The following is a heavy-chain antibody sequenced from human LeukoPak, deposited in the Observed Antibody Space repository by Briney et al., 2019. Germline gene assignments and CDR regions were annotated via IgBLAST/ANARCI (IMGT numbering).Heavy chain of an antibody. CDR1: GYTFTSYY. D-gene: IGHD3-10*01. J-gene: IGHJ4*02. Sequence: GASVKVSCKASGYTFTSYYMHWVRQAPGRGLEWMGIINPSCGSTSYAQKFQGRVTMTRDTSTSTVYMELSSLRSEDTAVYYCARDSRDGNYWESTFDYWGQGTLVTVSS. CDR3: ARDSRDGNYWESTFDY. CDR2: INPSCGST. V-gene: IGHV1-46*01.